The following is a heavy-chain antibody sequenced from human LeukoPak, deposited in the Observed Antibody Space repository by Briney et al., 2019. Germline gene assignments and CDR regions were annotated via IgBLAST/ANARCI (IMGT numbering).Heavy chain of an antibody. J-gene: IGHJ6*03. Sequence: SETLSLTCTVSGGSISSYYWSWIRQPPGKGLEWIGYIYYSGSTNYNPSLKSRVTISVDTSKNQFSLKLSSVTAADTAVYYCARGLMVRGLLGYYYYYYMDVWGKGTTVTVSS. CDR3: ARGLMVRGLLGYYYYYYMDV. CDR2: IYYSGST. V-gene: IGHV4-59*01. D-gene: IGHD3-10*01. CDR1: GGSISSYY.